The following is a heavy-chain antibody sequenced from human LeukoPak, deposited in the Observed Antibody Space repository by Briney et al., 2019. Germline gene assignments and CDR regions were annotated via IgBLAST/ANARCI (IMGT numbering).Heavy chain of an antibody. J-gene: IGHJ4*02. CDR3: ARDSRGLSYYDSRGYGVDY. CDR2: IKQDGSEK. D-gene: IGHD3-22*01. Sequence: PGGSLRLSCAASGFTFSRYSMNWVRQAPGKGLEWVANIKQDGSEKYYVDSVKGRFTISRDNAKNSLYLQMNSLRAEDTAVYYCARDSRGLSYYDSRGYGVDYWGQGTLVTVSS. V-gene: IGHV3-7*01. CDR1: GFTFSRYS.